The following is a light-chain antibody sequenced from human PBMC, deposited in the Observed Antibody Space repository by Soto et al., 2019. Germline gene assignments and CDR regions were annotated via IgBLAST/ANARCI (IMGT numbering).Light chain of an antibody. CDR3: QRYDSLPPT. CDR1: HDIKKY. J-gene: IGKJ5*01. V-gene: IGKV1-33*01. Sequence: DIQMTQSPSSLSASVGDRVTITCHASHDIKKYLNWYQEKPGTAPKLLIYDASNLQTGVPSRVSGSGSGTHFTFSISSLQPEDIATYYCQRYDSLPPTFGQGTRLDIK. CDR2: DAS.